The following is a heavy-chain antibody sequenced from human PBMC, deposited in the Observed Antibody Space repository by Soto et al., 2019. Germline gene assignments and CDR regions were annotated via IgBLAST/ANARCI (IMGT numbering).Heavy chain of an antibody. CDR1: GGIFSSFS. CDR2: IIPMTGTP. Sequence: QVQLVQSGAEVKTPGSSVEVSCKASGGIFSSFSITWVRQVPGHGLEWMGGIIPMTGTPNYAEKFQGRLTLTAAASTRAAYVVPLTPNSKSTSDSTAALGCLVKDS. J-gene: IGHJ5*01. V-gene: IGHV1-69*01. D-gene: IGHD2-15*01. CDR3: ALGCLVKDS.